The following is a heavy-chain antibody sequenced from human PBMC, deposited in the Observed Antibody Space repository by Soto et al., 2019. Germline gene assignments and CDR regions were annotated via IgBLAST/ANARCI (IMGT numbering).Heavy chain of an antibody. CDR3: VRGMNPLF. J-gene: IGHJ4*01. CDR1: GFTLRTYT. V-gene: IGHV3-21*06. CDR2: ISISSSDR. Sequence: XGSLGLSCAASGFTLRTYTMNWVRQAPGKGLEWVSSISISSSDRYYADSVRGRFTISRDNAKNALYLQMNSLRADDTAVYFCVRGMNPLFGGQGTLGTVS.